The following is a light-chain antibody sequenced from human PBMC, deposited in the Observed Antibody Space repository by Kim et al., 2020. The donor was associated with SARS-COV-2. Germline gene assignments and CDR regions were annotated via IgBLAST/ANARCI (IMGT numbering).Light chain of an antibody. CDR1: TSNIGSNP. V-gene: IGLV1-44*01. J-gene: IGLJ3*02. CDR3: AAWDDSLNGWV. Sequence: SELTQPPSSSGTPGQRVTISCSGSTSNIGSNPVSWYQQLPGTAPQLLIYSNDRRPAGVPDRFSGSESGTSASLAISGLQSEDEADYYCAAWDDSLNGWVFGGGTQLTVL. CDR2: SND.